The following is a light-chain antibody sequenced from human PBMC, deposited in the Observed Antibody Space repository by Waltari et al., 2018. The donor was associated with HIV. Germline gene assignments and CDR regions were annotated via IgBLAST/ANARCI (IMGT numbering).Light chain of an antibody. CDR3: QQYNSYSRT. Sequence: DIQMTQSPSTLSASVGARVTITGRASQSISSWLAWYQQKPGKAPKLLIYKASSLESGVPSRFSGSGSGTEFTLTISSLQPDDFATYYCQQYNSYSRTFGQGTKLEIK. J-gene: IGKJ2*01. CDR1: QSISSW. CDR2: KAS. V-gene: IGKV1-5*03.